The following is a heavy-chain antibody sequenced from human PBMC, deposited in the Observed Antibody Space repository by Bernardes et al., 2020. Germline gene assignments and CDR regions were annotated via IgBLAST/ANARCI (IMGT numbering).Heavy chain of an antibody. Sequence: GSLRLSCAASGFTFSNSWIDWVRQAPGKGLEWMANIKEDGSEKYYVDSAKGRFTISSDNTENSLHRQMNSLRADDTAVYYCVRDQAGRLDYWSQGTLVTGSS. V-gene: IGHV3-7*03. CDR1: GFTFSNSW. D-gene: IGHD1-26*01. J-gene: IGHJ4*02. CDR2: IKEDGSEK. CDR3: VRDQAGRLDY.